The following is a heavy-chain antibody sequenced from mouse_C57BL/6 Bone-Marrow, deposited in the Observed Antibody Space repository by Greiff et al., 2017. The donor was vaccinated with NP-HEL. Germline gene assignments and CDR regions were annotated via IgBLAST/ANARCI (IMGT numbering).Heavy chain of an antibody. D-gene: IGHD4-1*01. Sequence: QVQLQQSGAELVRPGTSVKVSCKASGYAFTNYLIEWVKQRPGQGLEWIGVINPGSGGTNYNEKFKGKATLTADKSSSTAYMQLSSLTSEDSAVYFCASSLGRENYWGQGTTLTVSS. CDR2: INPGSGGT. CDR1: GYAFTNYL. V-gene: IGHV1-54*01. J-gene: IGHJ2*01. CDR3: ASSLGRENY.